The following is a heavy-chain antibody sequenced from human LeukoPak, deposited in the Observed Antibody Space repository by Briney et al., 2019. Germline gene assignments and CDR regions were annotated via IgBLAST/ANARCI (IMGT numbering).Heavy chain of an antibody. CDR3: ARHTELRFLEWLFNDAFDI. V-gene: IGHV4-39*01. D-gene: IGHD3-3*01. CDR2: IYYSGST. CDR1: GGSISSSSYY. Sequence: SETLSLTCTVSGGSISSSSYYWGWIRQPPGKGLEWIGSIYYSGSTYYNPSLKSRVTISVDTSKNQFSQNLSSVTAADTAVYYCARHTELRFLEWLFNDAFDIWGQGTMVTVSS. J-gene: IGHJ3*02.